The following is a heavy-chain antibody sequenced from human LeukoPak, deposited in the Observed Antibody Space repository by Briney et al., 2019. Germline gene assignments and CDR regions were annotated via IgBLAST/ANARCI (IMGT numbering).Heavy chain of an antibody. V-gene: IGHV3-21*01. J-gene: IGHJ3*02. CDR3: ARDKYSDSSGALDDAFDI. Sequence: GGSLTLSCAASGFTFSDYWMHWVRQAPGKGLVWVSSISSSSAYIYYADSLKGRFTISRDNAKNSLYLQMNSLRAEDTAVYYCARDKYSDSSGALDDAFDIWGQGTMVTVSS. CDR1: GFTFSDYW. D-gene: IGHD3-22*01. CDR2: ISSSSAYI.